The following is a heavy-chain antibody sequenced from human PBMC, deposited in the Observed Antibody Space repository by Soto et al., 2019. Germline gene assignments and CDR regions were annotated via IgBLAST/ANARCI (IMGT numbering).Heavy chain of an antibody. CDR3: ARVAPAYDGKSADY. D-gene: IGHD3-22*01. Sequence: SETLSLTCAVYGGSFSGYYWSWIRQPPGKGLEWIGEINHSGSTNYNPSLKSRVTISVDTSKNQFSLKLSSVTAADTAVYYCARVAPAYDGKSADYWGQGTLVTVSS. V-gene: IGHV4-34*01. J-gene: IGHJ4*02. CDR2: INHSGST. CDR1: GGSFSGYY.